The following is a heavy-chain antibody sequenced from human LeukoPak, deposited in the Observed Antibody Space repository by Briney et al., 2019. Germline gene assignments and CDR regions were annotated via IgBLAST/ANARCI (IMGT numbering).Heavy chain of an antibody. Sequence: SGPTLVNSTQTLTLTCTFSGFSLSTSGVGVGWIRQPPGKALEWLALIYWNDDKRYSPSLKSRLTITKDTSKNQVVLTMTNMDPVDTATYYCAHRRHDILTGYLNYFDYWGQGTLVTVSS. D-gene: IGHD3-9*01. CDR2: IYWNDDK. V-gene: IGHV2-5*01. J-gene: IGHJ4*02. CDR3: AHRRHDILTGYLNYFDY. CDR1: GFSLSTSGVG.